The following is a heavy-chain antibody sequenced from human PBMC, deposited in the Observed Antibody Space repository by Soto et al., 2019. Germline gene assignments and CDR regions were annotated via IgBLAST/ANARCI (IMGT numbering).Heavy chain of an antibody. J-gene: IGHJ5*02. V-gene: IGHV1-8*01. CDR1: GYTFTSHK. CDR2: MVPDSGKT. Sequence: QVQLVQSVAEVKKPGASVKVSCKASGYTFTSHKINWVRQATGQGLEWMGWMVPDSGKTDYVQKFQGIVTMTSNTSIGTAYMELNSLRSEETAMYYCARQHEVYWGGVNWFDPWGQGTLVNVSS. D-gene: IGHD2-21*01. CDR3: ARQHEVYWGGVNWFDP.